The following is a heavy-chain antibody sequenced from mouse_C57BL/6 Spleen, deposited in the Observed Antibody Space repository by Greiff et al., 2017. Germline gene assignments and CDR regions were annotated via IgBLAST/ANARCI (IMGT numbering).Heavy chain of an antibody. CDR3: AREGDYYGSYYFDY. Sequence: EVQRVESGGDLVKPGGSLKLSCAASGFTFSSYGMSWVRQTPDKRLEWVATISSGGSYTYYPDSVKGRFTISRDNAKNTLYLQMSSLKSEDTAMYYCAREGDYYGSYYFDYWGQGTTLTVSS. CDR2: ISSGGSYT. V-gene: IGHV5-6*01. CDR1: GFTFSSYG. J-gene: IGHJ2*01. D-gene: IGHD1-1*01.